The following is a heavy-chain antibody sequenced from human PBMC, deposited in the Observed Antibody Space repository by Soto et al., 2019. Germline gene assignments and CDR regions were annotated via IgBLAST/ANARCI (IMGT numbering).Heavy chain of an antibody. D-gene: IGHD6-25*01. V-gene: IGHV3-74*01. CDR1: GVTFSSYW. CDR3: ASLGFFDY. CDR2: INSDGSST. J-gene: IGHJ4*02. Sequence: GGSLRLASAASGVTFSSYWMDWVRQAPGKGLVWVSRINSDGSSTSYADSVKGRFTISRDNAKNTLYLQMNSLRAEDTAVYYCASLGFFDYWGQGTLVTVSS.